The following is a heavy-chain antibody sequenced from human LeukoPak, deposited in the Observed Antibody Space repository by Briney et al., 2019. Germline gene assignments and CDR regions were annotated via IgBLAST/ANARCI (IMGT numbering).Heavy chain of an antibody. CDR2: IYYSGST. V-gene: IGHV4-39*01. D-gene: IGHD3-3*01. CDR3: GRRSGPGFDY. CDR1: GGSISSYY. Sequence: SETLSLTCTVSGGSISSYYWGWIRQPPGKGLEWIGSIYYSGSTYYNPSLKTRVTISVDTSKNQFSLKLSSVTAADTAVYYCGRRSGPGFDYWGQGTLVTVSS. J-gene: IGHJ4*02.